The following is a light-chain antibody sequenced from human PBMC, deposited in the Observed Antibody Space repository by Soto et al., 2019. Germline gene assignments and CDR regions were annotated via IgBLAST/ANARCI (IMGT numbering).Light chain of an antibody. CDR3: QQTYTTPRT. CDR1: RSISTY. J-gene: IGKJ2*01. Sequence: DIQMTQSPSSLSASVGDRVTITCRASRSISTYLHWYQQKPGKAPKLLIYGASILQSRVPSTFSGSGSGTDFTLTISSLQPEDFATYYCQQTYTTPRTFGQGTKLEIK. V-gene: IGKV1-39*01. CDR2: GAS.